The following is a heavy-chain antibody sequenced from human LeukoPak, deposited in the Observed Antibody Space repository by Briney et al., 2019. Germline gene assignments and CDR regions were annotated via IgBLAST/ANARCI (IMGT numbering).Heavy chain of an antibody. Sequence: PGGSLRLSCAASGFTFSSYAMSWVRQAPGKWLEWVSAISGSGGSTYYADSVKGRFTISRDNSKNTLYLQMNSLRAEDTAVYYCASTYYYDSSGYSHPPGAFDIWGQGTMVTVSS. D-gene: IGHD3-22*01. J-gene: IGHJ3*02. CDR2: ISGSGGST. CDR3: ASTYYYDSSGYSHPPGAFDI. CDR1: GFTFSSYA. V-gene: IGHV3-23*01.